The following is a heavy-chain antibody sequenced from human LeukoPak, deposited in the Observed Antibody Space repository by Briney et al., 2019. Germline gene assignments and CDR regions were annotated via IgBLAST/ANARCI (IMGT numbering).Heavy chain of an antibody. D-gene: IGHD6-13*01. CDR1: GGTFSSYA. V-gene: IGHV1-69*13. CDR3: ASGGIAAAGTFDY. J-gene: IGHJ4*02. CDR2: IIPIFGTA. Sequence: ASVNVSCKASGGTFSSYAISWVRQAPGQGLEWMGGIIPIFGTANYAQKFQGRVTITADESTSTAYMELSSLRSEDTAVYYCASGGIAAAGTFDYWGQGTLVTVSS.